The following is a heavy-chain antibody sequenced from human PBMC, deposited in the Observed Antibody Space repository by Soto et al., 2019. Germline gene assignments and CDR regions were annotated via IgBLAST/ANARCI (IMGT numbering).Heavy chain of an antibody. CDR3: AGRRAGDYYFDY. Sequence: LSLTCTVSGGSVSSSSYYWGWIRQPPGKGLEWIGTIYYTGSTSYSPSLKSRVTISVDTSKTQFSLNLKSVTAADTAVYYCAGRRAGDYYFDYWGQGTLVTVSS. D-gene: IGHD1-26*01. CDR2: IYYTGST. V-gene: IGHV4-39*01. CDR1: GGSVSSSSYY. J-gene: IGHJ4*02.